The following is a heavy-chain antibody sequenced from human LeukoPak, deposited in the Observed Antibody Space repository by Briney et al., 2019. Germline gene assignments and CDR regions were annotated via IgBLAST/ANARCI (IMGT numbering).Heavy chain of an antibody. CDR3: ARGGRAAMPYYYYMDV. CDR1: GGTFSNYA. V-gene: IGHV1-69*05. J-gene: IGHJ6*03. Sequence: ASVKVSCKASGGTFSNYAISWVRQAPGQGLEWMGGIIPIFGTANYAQKFQGRVTITTDESTSTAYMELSSLRSEDTAVYYCARGGRAAMPYYYYMDVWGKGTTVTVSS. CDR2: IIPIFGTA. D-gene: IGHD2-2*01.